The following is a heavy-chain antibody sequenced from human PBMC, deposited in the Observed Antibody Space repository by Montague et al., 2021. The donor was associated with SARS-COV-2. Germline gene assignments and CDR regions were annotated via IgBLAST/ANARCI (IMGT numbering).Heavy chain of an antibody. CDR2: IYWNDDK. Sequence: PALVKPTQTLTPTCTFSGFSLDSRGVGVGWIRRPPGKALECLALIYWNDDKRYSPSLKTRLTVTKDTSRNQVVLRMTNMDPVDTATYFCAHKNSGWPIEFANWGQGALVTVSS. J-gene: IGHJ4*02. CDR3: AHKNSGWPIEFAN. D-gene: IGHD6-19*01. V-gene: IGHV2-5*01. CDR1: GFSLDSRGVG.